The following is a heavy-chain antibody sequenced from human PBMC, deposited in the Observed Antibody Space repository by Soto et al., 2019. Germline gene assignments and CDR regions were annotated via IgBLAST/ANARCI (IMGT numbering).Heavy chain of an antibody. CDR1: GYTFINYY. J-gene: IGHJ4*02. D-gene: IGHD1-1*01. Sequence: ASVKVSCKASGYTFINYYIHWVRQAPGQGLEWMGMINPGGGSTSYAQKFQGRVTMTRDTSTRTVYMELSSLRSEDTAVYYCARNDKSGLDYWGQGTLVTVSS. V-gene: IGHV1-46*01. CDR2: INPGGGST. CDR3: ARNDKSGLDY.